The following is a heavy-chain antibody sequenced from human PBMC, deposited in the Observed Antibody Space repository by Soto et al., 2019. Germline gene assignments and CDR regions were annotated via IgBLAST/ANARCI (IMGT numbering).Heavy chain of an antibody. J-gene: IGHJ4*02. CDR3: ARQTDSSGDGDLGY. Sequence: ASVKVSCKASGGTFSSYAISWVRQAPGQGLEWMGGIIPIFGTANYAQKFQGRVTITADESTSTAYMELSSLRSEDTAVYYCARQTDSSGDGDLGYWGQGTLVTVSS. CDR1: GGTFSSYA. V-gene: IGHV1-69*13. D-gene: IGHD3-22*01. CDR2: IIPIFGTA.